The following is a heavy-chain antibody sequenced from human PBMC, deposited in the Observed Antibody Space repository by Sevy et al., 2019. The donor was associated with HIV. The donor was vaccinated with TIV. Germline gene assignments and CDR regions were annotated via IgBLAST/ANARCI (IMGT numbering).Heavy chain of an antibody. V-gene: IGHV3-74*01. CDR1: GFTFSSYW. J-gene: IGHJ3*02. D-gene: IGHD3-22*01. CDR2: INSDVSST. CDR3: ARVKDYYDSSGYYGAGAFDI. Sequence: GGSLRLSCAASGFTFSSYWMHWVRQAPGKGLVWVSRINSDVSSTSYAYSVKGRFTISRDNAKNTLYLKMNSLRAEDTAVYYCARVKDYYDSSGYYGAGAFDIWGQGTMVTVSS.